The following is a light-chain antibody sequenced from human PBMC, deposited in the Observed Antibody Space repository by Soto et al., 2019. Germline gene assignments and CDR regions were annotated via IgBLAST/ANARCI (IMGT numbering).Light chain of an antibody. V-gene: IGKV3-15*01. J-gene: IGKJ3*01. CDR3: QQYDNWPPFFT. CDR2: GAS. Sequence: EVVMTQSPATLSVSPGDRATLSCRASQNIGTNVAWYQHKPGQAPRLLIYGASTRATDIPPRFSGSGSGSEFSLTVSSLQSEDVAGYYCQQYDNWPPFFTFGPGTKVDIQ. CDR1: QNIGTN.